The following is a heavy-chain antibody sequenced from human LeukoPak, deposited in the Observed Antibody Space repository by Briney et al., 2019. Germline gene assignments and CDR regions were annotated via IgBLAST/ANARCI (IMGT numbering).Heavy chain of an antibody. CDR2: INNDGSLT. CDR1: GFTFSSYL. D-gene: IGHD6-19*01. J-gene: IGHJ4*02. V-gene: IGHV3-74*01. Sequence: PGGSLRLSCAASGFTFSSYLMHWVRQTPGKGLVWVSRINNDGSLTNYADSVKGRFTISRDNAKNTLYLQMNSLRAEDTAVYYCARPGIALAGDYWGQGALVTVSS. CDR3: ARPGIALAGDY.